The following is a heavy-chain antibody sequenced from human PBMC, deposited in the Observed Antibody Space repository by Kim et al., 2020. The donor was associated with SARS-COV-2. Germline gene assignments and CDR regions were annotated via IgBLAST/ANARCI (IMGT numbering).Heavy chain of an antibody. CDR3: ARDGTDSGSYPDWGNWFDP. Sequence: GGSLRLSCAASGFTFSDYYMSWIRQAPGKGLEWVSYISSSGSTIYYADSVKGRFTISRDNAKNSLYLQMNSLRAEDTAVYYCARDGTDSGSYPDWGNWFDPWGQGTLVTVSS. V-gene: IGHV3-11*01. CDR1: GFTFSDYY. D-gene: IGHD3-10*01. CDR2: ISSSGSTI. J-gene: IGHJ5*02.